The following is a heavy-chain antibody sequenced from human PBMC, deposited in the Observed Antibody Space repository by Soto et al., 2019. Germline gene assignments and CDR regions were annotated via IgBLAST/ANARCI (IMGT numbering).Heavy chain of an antibody. D-gene: IGHD3-22*01. V-gene: IGHV3-33*01. CDR1: GFTFSSYG. Sequence: VQLVESGGGVVQPGRSLRLSCAASGFTFSSYGMHWVRQAPGKGLEWVAVIWYDGSNKYYADSVKGRFTISRDNSKNTLYLQMNSLRAEDTAVYYCARGYYYDSSGYFPYFDYWGQGTLVTVSS. CDR2: IWYDGSNK. CDR3: ARGYYYDSSGYFPYFDY. J-gene: IGHJ4*02.